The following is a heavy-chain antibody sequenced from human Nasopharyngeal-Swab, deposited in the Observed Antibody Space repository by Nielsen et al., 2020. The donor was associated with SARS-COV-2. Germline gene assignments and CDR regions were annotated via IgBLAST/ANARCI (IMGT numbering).Heavy chain of an antibody. V-gene: IGHV4-34*01. CDR2: INHSGST. J-gene: IGHJ6*03. CDR1: GGSFSDYY. D-gene: IGHD6-13*01. CDR3: ARTAGYYYMDV. Sequence: SQTRSLTGAVYGGSFSDYYWSWIRQPPGKGLEWIGEINHSGSTNYNPSLKSRVTISVDTSKNQFSLKLNSVTAADTAVYYCARTAGYYYMDVWGKGTTVTVSS.